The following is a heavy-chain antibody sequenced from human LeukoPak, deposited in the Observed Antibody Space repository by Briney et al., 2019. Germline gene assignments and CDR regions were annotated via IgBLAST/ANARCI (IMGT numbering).Heavy chain of an antibody. D-gene: IGHD3-22*01. CDR1: GFTFSSYA. CDR3: ARDGNRITMIEPIDY. Sequence: PGGSLRLSCAASGFTFSSYAMSWVRQAPGKGLEWVSAISGSGGSTYYADSVKGRFTISRDNSKNTLYLQMNSLRAEDTAVYYCARDGNRITMIEPIDYWGQGTLVTVSS. V-gene: IGHV3-23*01. J-gene: IGHJ4*02. CDR2: ISGSGGST.